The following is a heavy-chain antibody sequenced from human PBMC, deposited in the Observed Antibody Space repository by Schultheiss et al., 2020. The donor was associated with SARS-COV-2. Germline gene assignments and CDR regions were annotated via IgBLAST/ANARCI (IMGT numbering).Heavy chain of an antibody. Sequence: ASVKVSCKASGYTFPGYYMHWVRQAPGQGLEWMGWINPNSGGTNYAQKFQGWVTMTRDTSISTAYMELSRLRSDDTAVYYCARAPGIAATFPLGYWGQGTLVTVSS. V-gene: IGHV1-2*04. J-gene: IGHJ4*02. D-gene: IGHD6-13*01. CDR2: INPNSGGT. CDR1: GYTFPGYY. CDR3: ARAPGIAATFPLGY.